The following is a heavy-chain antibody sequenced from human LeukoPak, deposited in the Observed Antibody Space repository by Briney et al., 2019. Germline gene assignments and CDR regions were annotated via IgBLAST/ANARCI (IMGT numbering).Heavy chain of an antibody. CDR1: GFTFSSYA. CDR2: ISSSGSTT. V-gene: IGHV3-48*02. J-gene: IGHJ4*02. Sequence: PGGSLRLSCEASGFTFSSYAMNWVRQAPGKGLEWVSYISSSGSTTYYADSVKGRFTVSRDNAKNSLYLQMNSLRDEDTAVYYCAFRPLGDCSSSTCYAFDYWGRGTLVTVSS. D-gene: IGHD2-2*01. CDR3: AFRPLGDCSSSTCYAFDY.